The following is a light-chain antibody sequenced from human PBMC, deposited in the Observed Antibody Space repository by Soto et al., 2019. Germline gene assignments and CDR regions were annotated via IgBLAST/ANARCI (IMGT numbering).Light chain of an antibody. J-gene: IGKJ4*02. V-gene: IGKV3-20*01. CDR2: SAS. Sequence: EIVVKQSPGTLPLSPGDRATLSCRASQSVSSTYLAWYQQRPGQAPRLLIYSASSRATGIPDRFSGSGSGTDFTLTISGLEPEDFAVYYCHRSSSYPLTFGGGTKVDIK. CDR1: QSVSSTY. CDR3: HRSSSYPLT.